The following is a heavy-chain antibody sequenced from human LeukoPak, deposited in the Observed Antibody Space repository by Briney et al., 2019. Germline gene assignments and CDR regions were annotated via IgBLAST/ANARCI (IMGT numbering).Heavy chain of an antibody. V-gene: IGHV3-30*02. CDR3: ARGHYDILTAYYAIDY. J-gene: IGHJ4*02. CDR2: IRYHGSDK. Sequence: GGSLRLSCAASAFTFRSYGMHWVRQAPGKGLEWVAFIRYHGSDKYYADSVKGRFTISRDNAKNSLYLQMNSLRAEDTAVYYCARGHYDILTAYYAIDYWGQGTLVTVSS. D-gene: IGHD3-9*01. CDR1: AFTFRSYG.